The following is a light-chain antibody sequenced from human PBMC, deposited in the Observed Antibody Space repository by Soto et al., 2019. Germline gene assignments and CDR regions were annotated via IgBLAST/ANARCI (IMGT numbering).Light chain of an antibody. CDR2: AAY. J-gene: IGKJ5*01. CDR1: QGISSY. CDR3: QQLNSYPVT. Sequence: DIQLTQSPSFLSASVGDRVTITCRASQGISSYLAWYQQKPGKAPKLLIYAAYTLQSGVPSRFSGSGSETEFTLTISSLQPEDFATYYCQQLNSYPVTFGHETRLEIK. V-gene: IGKV1-9*01.